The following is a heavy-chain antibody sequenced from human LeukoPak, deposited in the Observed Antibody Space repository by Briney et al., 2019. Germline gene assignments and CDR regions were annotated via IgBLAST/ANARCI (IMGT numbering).Heavy chain of an antibody. J-gene: IGHJ4*02. V-gene: IGHV1-18*01. CDR1: GYTFTSYG. D-gene: IGHD6-19*01. CDR2: ISAYNGDT. Sequence: GASVKVSCKASGYTFTSYGISWVRQAPGQGLEWMGWISAYNGDTRYAQRLQDRVTMTTDTSTSTAYMELRSLTPDDTALYYCARDGDGYSSGWPLFWGQGTLVTVSS. CDR3: ARDGDGYSSGWPLF.